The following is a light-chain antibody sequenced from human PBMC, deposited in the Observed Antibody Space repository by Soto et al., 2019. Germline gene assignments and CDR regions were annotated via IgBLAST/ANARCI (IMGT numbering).Light chain of an antibody. V-gene: IGLV2-23*01. CDR3: CSYAGSSTLYV. J-gene: IGLJ1*01. CDR1: SSDVGSYNL. CDR2: EGS. Sequence: QSVLTQPASVSESPGQSITISCTGTSSDVGSYNLVSWYQQHPGKAPKLTIYEGSKRPSGVSNRFSGSKSGNTASLTISGLQAEDEADYYCCSYAGSSTLYVFGTGTKATVL.